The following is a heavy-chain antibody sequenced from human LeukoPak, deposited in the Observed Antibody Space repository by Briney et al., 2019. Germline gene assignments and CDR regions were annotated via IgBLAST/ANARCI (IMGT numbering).Heavy chain of an antibody. Sequence: PGGSLRLSCAASGSTFSIYSMNWVRQAPGKGLEWVSYISSSSSTIYYADSVKGRFTISRDNAKNSLYLQMNSLRAEDTAVYYCASGDFWSGFYYSFDYWGQGTLVTVSS. D-gene: IGHD3-3*01. CDR3: ASGDFWSGFYYSFDY. CDR2: ISSSSSTI. J-gene: IGHJ4*02. CDR1: GSTFSIYS. V-gene: IGHV3-48*04.